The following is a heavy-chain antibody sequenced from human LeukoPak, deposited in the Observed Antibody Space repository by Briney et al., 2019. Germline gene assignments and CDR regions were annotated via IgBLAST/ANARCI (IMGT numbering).Heavy chain of an antibody. CDR1: GGSISSYY. V-gene: IGHV4-4*07. CDR3: ARALSIAVARTYSWYLPRPSSYYYYYMDV. D-gene: IGHD6-19*01. Sequence: SETLSLTCTVSGGSISSYYWSWIRQPAGKGLEWIGRIYTSGSTNYNPSLKSRVTMSVDTSKNQFSLKLSSVTAADTAVYYCARALSIAVARTYSWYLPRPSSYYYYYMDVWGKGTTVTVSS. CDR2: IYTSGST. J-gene: IGHJ6*03.